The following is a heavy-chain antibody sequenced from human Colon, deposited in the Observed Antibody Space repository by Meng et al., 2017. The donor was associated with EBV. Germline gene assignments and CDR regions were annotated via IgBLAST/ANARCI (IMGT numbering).Heavy chain of an antibody. CDR3: SRGVDSYKLGNL. CDR1: GGSLSDYY. V-gene: IGHV4-34*01. CDR2: IHPSGSI. Sequence: QVQLHRWGAGMLKPSETLSPTCVVYGGSLSDYYCSWIRQSPGRGLEWIGEIHPSGSIFYNPSLQSRVTISVDTSKNQFSLNLNSVTAADTAVYFCSRGVDSYKLGNLWGRGTLVTVSS. D-gene: IGHD7-27*01. J-gene: IGHJ2*01.